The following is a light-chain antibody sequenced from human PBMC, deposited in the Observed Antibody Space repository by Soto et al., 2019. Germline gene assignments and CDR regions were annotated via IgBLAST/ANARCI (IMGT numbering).Light chain of an antibody. CDR3: QHRATWPPR. J-gene: IGKJ3*01. Sequence: EIVLTQSQATLSLSPGERATLSCCASQSVDSYLAWYQQKPGQAPRLLISDVSDRATRIPARFSGSGSGTDFTLTISSLEPDDFAVYYCQHRATWPPRFGPGTKVDIK. CDR1: QSVDSY. V-gene: IGKV3-11*01. CDR2: DVS.